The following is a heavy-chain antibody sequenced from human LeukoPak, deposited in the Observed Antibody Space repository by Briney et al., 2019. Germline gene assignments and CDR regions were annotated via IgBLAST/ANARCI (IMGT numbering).Heavy chain of an antibody. CDR1: GFTFSTYS. CDR3: ARGRASYYYDSSGYPFDY. Sequence: KAGGSLRLSCAASGFTFSTYSINWVRQAPGKGLEWVSSISSGSSYIYYADSVKGRFTISRDNAKNSLYLQMNSLRAEDTAVYYCARGRASYYYDSSGYPFDYWGQGTLVTVSS. J-gene: IGHJ4*02. CDR2: ISSGSSYI. V-gene: IGHV3-21*01. D-gene: IGHD3-22*01.